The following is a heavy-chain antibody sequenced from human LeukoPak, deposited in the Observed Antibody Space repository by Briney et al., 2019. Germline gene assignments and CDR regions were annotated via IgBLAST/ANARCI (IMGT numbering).Heavy chain of an antibody. CDR2: IIPIFGTA. Sequence: WASVKVSCKASGGTFSSYAISWVRQAPGQGLEWMGGIIPIFGTANYAQKFQGRVTITADKSTSTAYMELSSLRSEDTAVYYCASRWFGEILTGYYYYGMDVWSKGTTVTVSS. V-gene: IGHV1-69*06. D-gene: IGHD3-10*01. CDR1: GGTFSSYA. CDR3: ASRWFGEILTGYYYYGMDV. J-gene: IGHJ6*04.